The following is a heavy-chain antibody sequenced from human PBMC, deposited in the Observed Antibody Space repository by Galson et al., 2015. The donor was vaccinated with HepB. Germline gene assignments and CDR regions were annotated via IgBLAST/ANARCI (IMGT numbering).Heavy chain of an antibody. CDR3: VRDLSWGNQGDVAAGNDNWLDP. Sequence: QSGAEVKKSGESLTISCKASGYTFSKYGITWVRQAAGQGPEYMGWISGYNGNTDFAQRFPGRVTMTTDTSTSTAYMELRSLTSDDTAVYYCVRDLSWGNQGDVAAGNDNWLDPWGQGTLVTVSS. D-gene: IGHD6-13*01. J-gene: IGHJ5*02. CDR2: ISGYNGNT. V-gene: IGHV1-18*01. CDR1: GYTFSKYG.